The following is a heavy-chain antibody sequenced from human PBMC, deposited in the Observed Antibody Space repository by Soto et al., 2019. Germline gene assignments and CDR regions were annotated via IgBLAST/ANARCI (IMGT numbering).Heavy chain of an antibody. V-gene: IGHV3-23*01. Sequence: LRLSCAASGFDFRSYAMSWVRLAPGRGLEWVSTISTGGANTQVAETLRGRFTVVRDNSKDTLHLQMNTLRADDTAIYWCAKERYCSATSCYGGFDFWGQGTVVTVSS. J-gene: IGHJ3*01. CDR2: ISTGGANT. CDR1: GFDFRSYA. CDR3: AKERYCSATSCYGGFDF. D-gene: IGHD2-2*01.